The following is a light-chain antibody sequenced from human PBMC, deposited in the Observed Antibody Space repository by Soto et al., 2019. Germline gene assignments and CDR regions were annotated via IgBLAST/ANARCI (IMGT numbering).Light chain of an antibody. CDR1: QSVSSN. V-gene: IGKV3-15*01. CDR3: QQYNSWPRT. CDR2: GAS. J-gene: IGKJ1*01. Sequence: EIVLTQSPATLSVSPGERATLSCRASQSVSSNLAWYQQKPGQAPRLLLYGASTRDTGIPARISGSGSGTDFTLTISSLQSEDFAVYYCQQYNSWPRTFGQGTKVEIK.